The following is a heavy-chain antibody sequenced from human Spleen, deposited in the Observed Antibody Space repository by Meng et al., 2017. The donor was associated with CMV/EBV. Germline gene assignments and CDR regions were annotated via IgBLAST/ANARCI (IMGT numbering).Heavy chain of an antibody. CDR1: GFTFSGYA. CDR3: AKDLLPYYYYGMDV. J-gene: IGHJ6*02. V-gene: IGHV3-30*02. Sequence: GESLKISCAASGFTFSGYAMHWARQAPGKGLEWVAFIRYDGSNKYYADSVKGRFTISRDNSKNTLYLQMNSLRAEDTAVYYCAKDLLPYYYYGMDVWGQGTTVTVSS. CDR2: IRYDGSNK.